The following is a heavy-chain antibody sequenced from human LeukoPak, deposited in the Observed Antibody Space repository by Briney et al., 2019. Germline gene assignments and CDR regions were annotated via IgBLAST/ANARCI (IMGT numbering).Heavy chain of an antibody. CDR1: GFTVSSNY. CDR2: IYSGGST. V-gene: IGHV3-66*02. CDR3: ARDRYWNSGSLYYYYYMGV. J-gene: IGHJ6*03. D-gene: IGHD1-7*01. Sequence: GGSLRLSCAASGFTVSSNYMSWVRQAPGKGLEWVSVIYSGGSTYYADSVKGRFTISRDNSKNTLYLQMNSLRAEDTAVYYCARDRYWNSGSLYYYYYMGVWGKGTSVTVSS.